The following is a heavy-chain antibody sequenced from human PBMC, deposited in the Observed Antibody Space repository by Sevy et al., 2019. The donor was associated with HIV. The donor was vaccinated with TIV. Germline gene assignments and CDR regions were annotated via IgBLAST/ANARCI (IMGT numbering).Heavy chain of an antibody. Sequence: GGSLRLSCSASGFTFRSFSMHWVRQAPGKGLEWVAAIWYDGRTKQYADSVKGRFTISRDNSKSMLNLEMNSLRAEDTALYFCARDSARVIVPTAGFDSWGRGTVVTVSS. CDR2: IWYDGRTK. CDR3: ARDSARVIVPTAGFDS. V-gene: IGHV3-33*01. D-gene: IGHD1-1*01. J-gene: IGHJ5*01. CDR1: GFTFRSFS.